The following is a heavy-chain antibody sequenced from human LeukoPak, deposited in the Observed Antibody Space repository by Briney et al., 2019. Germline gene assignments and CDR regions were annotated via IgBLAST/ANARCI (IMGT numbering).Heavy chain of an antibody. Sequence: PSETLSLTCAVYGGSFSGYYWSWIRQPPGKGLEWIGEINHSGSTNYNPSLKSRVTISVDTSKNQFSLKLSSVTAADTAVYYCAREDIVVVPAARANWFDPWGQGTLVTVSS. CDR2: INHSGST. V-gene: IGHV4-34*01. D-gene: IGHD2-2*01. CDR1: GGSFSGYY. CDR3: AREDIVVVPAARANWFDP. J-gene: IGHJ5*02.